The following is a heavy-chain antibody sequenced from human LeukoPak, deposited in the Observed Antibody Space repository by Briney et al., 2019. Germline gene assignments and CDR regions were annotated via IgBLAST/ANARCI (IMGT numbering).Heavy chain of an antibody. CDR1: GDSISRSY. Sequence: PETLSLTCSVSGDSISRSYWNWLRQSPGEGLEWIARIYKDGSTIYNPSLESRVTISIDTSRNQFSLKLTSVTAADTAVYYCARVRYCSTNRCYDREFDNWGQGTLVTVSS. D-gene: IGHD2-2*01. J-gene: IGHJ4*02. CDR2: IYKDGST. CDR3: ARVRYCSTNRCYDREFDN. V-gene: IGHV4-59*01.